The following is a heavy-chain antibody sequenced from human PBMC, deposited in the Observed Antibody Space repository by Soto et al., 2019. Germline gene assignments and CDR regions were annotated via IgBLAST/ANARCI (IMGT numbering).Heavy chain of an antibody. J-gene: IGHJ5*02. CDR1: GYTFTGYY. Sequence: ASVKVSCKASGYTFTGYYMHWVRQAPGQGLEWMGWINPNSGGTNYAQKFQGWVTMTRDTSISTAYMELSRLRSDDTAVYYCARRADGCSGGSCYLWFDPWGQGTLVTVSS. V-gene: IGHV1-2*04. CDR2: INPNSGGT. D-gene: IGHD2-15*01. CDR3: ARRADGCSGGSCYLWFDP.